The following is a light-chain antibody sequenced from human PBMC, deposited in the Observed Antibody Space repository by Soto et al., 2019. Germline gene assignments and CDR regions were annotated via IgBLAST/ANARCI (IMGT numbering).Light chain of an antibody. J-gene: IGKJ2*01. CDR1: QTIGNF. CDR2: AAS. CDR3: QQSYSALMYT. V-gene: IGKV1-39*01. Sequence: DIQMTQSPSSLSASVGDRVTITCRASQTIGNFLNWYQQKPEKAPKLLIYAASTLESGVPSRFSASGSGTDFTLTINTLQPEDFATYYCQQSYSALMYTFGQGTKVDIK.